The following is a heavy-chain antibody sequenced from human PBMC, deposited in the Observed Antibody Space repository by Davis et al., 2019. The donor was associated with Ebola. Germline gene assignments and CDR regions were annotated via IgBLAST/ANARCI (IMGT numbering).Heavy chain of an antibody. V-gene: IGHV3-21*04. J-gene: IGHJ5*01. CDR2: ISSDSDYI. CDR3: ARVNAVTGYSRFDS. Sequence: GGSLRLSCAASGFTFSTYSMSWVRQAPGKGLEWVSSISSDSDYIYYADSVKGRFTISRDNAKNSLYLRMSSLRAEDTALYHCARVNAVTGYSRFDSWGQGTLVTVSS. CDR1: GFTFSTYS. D-gene: IGHD3-9*01.